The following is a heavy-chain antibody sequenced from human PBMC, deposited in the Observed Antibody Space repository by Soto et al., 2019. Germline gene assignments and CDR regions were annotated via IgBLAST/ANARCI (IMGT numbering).Heavy chain of an antibody. Sequence: QVQLVQSGAEVKKPGASVKVSSKASDYTFTSYGIIWVRQAPGQGLEWIGWISVYNGNTNYAQKFRGRVTMTTDISTTTAYMEMRSLRSDDTAVYYCARSGSSWNLREFDYWGQGTLVTVSS. CDR3: ARSGSSWNLREFDY. J-gene: IGHJ4*02. CDR2: ISVYNGNT. CDR1: DYTFTSYG. V-gene: IGHV1-18*01. D-gene: IGHD6-13*01.